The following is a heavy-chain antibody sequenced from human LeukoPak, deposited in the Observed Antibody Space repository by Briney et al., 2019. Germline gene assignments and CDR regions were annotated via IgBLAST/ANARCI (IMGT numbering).Heavy chain of an antibody. J-gene: IGHJ6*02. Sequence: GGSLRLSCAASGFTFSNYAMTWVRQAPGKGLEWVSAISGSGGTTYYADSVKGGFIISRDNSKNTLYLQMNSLRAEDTAVYYCAENRMNYYGMEVWGQGTTVTVSS. CDR2: ISGSGGTT. CDR1: GFTFSNYA. V-gene: IGHV3-23*01. CDR3: AENRMNYYGMEV. D-gene: IGHD2/OR15-2a*01.